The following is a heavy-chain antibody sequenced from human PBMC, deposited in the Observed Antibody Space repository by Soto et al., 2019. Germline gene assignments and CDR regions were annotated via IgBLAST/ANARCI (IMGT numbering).Heavy chain of an antibody. J-gene: IGHJ4*02. CDR2: IYWDDDK. V-gene: IGHV2-5*02. Sequence: QITLKESGPTLVKPTQTLTLTCTFSGFSLSTSGVGVGWIRQPPGKALEWLALIYWDDDKRYRPSLKSRLTITKDTSKNLVVLTMTNMDPVDTATYYCAQDSSSYYYLSYWGQGTLVTVST. CDR3: AQDSSSYYYLSY. CDR1: GFSLSTSGVG. D-gene: IGHD3-22*01.